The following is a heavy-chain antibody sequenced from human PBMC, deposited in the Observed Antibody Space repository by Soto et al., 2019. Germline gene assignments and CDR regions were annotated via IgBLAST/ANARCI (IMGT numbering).Heavy chain of an antibody. CDR1: GASVSYGSYI. D-gene: IGHD1-7*01. CDR2: INYSRCT. V-gene: IGHV4-61*01. Sequence: SETLSLTRAVSGASVSYGSYIWSWIRQPPGKGLERIGYINYSRCTNYNPSLKRRVTMSLHTSENQLSLKLICVTPADTAVYYCARAPGIITGSTRLDYWAQGILVPVSS. CDR3: ARAPGIITGSTRLDY. J-gene: IGHJ4*02.